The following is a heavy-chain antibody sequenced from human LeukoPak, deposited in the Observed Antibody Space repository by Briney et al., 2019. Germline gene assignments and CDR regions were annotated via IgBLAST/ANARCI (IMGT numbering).Heavy chain of an antibody. CDR1: GFTFSSYA. CDR2: ISRGSDHI. J-gene: IGHJ4*02. V-gene: IGHV3-21*01. D-gene: IGHD3-22*01. CDR3: ARPYDTRGYFPDY. Sequence: GGSLRLSCEASGFTFSSYAMNWVRQAPGKGLEWVSSISRGSDHIFYADSMKGRFTISRDNAKNSLYLQMNSLGAEDTAVYYCARPYDTRGYFPDYWGRGTLVTVSS.